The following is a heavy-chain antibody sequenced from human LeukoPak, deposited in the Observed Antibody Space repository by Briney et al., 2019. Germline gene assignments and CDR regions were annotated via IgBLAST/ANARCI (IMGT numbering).Heavy chain of an antibody. Sequence: PGGSLRLSCAASGFTFGSYAMNWVRQAPGKGLEWVSYISSSSSYIYYADSVKGRFTISRDNAKNSLYLQMNSLRAEDTAVYYCARDSDEGDFDYWGQGTLVTVSS. CDR2: ISSSSSYI. D-gene: IGHD3-16*01. CDR3: ARDSDEGDFDY. V-gene: IGHV3-21*05. J-gene: IGHJ4*02. CDR1: GFTFGSYA.